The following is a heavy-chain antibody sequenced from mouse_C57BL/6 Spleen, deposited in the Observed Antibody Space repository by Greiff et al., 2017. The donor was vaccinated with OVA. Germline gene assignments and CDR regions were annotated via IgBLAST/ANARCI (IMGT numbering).Heavy chain of an antibody. V-gene: IGHV1-69*01. Sequence: QVQLQQPGAELVMPGASVKLSCKASGYTFTSYWMHWVKQRPGQGLEWIGEIDPSDSYTNYNQKFKGKSTLTVDKSSSTAYMQLSSLTSEDSAVYYCARSGSSWYWGQGTTLTVSS. CDR1: GYTFTSYW. CDR3: ARSGSSWY. D-gene: IGHD1-1*01. CDR2: IDPSDSYT. J-gene: IGHJ2*01.